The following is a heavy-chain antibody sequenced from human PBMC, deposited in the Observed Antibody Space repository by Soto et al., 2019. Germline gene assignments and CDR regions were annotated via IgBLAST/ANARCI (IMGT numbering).Heavy chain of an antibody. Sequence: QVQLVQSGAEVKKPGASVKVSCKASGYTFTSYGISWVRQAPGQGLEWMGWISAYNGNTNYAQKLQGRVTMTTDTSTSTAYMEVRSLRSYDTAVFYCARDNTPPYCSGGSCYDGYYYYYGMDVWGQGTTVTVSS. V-gene: IGHV1-18*04. CDR3: ARDNTPPYCSGGSCYDGYYYYYGMDV. D-gene: IGHD2-15*01. CDR2: ISAYNGNT. CDR1: GYTFTSYG. J-gene: IGHJ6*02.